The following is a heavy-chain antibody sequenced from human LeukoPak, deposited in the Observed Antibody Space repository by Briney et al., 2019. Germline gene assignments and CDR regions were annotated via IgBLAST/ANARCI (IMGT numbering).Heavy chain of an antibody. CDR2: IKEDGTET. D-gene: IGHD5-24*01. J-gene: IGHJ4*02. V-gene: IGHV3-7*03. Sequence: GGSLRLSCAASGFMFSSNWMSWVRLAPGKGLEWVANIKEDGTETYYVDSVKGRFTISRDNAKNSLYLQMNSLRVEDTAVYYCAKEGRSLQTCWGQGTLVTVSS. CDR3: AKEGRSLQTC. CDR1: GFMFSSNW.